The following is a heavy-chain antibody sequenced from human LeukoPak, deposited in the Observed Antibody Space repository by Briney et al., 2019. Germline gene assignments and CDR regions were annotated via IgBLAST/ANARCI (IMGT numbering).Heavy chain of an antibody. D-gene: IGHD3-9*01. CDR2: ISYDGSNK. J-gene: IGHJ4*02. V-gene: IGHV3-30*18. CDR1: GFTFSSYG. Sequence: PGGSLRLSCAASGFTFSSYGMHWVRQAPDKGLEWVAVISYDGSNKYYADSVKGRFTISRDNSKNTLYLQMNSLRAEDTAVYYCAKVLTTNDYWGQGTLVTVSS. CDR3: AKVLTTNDY.